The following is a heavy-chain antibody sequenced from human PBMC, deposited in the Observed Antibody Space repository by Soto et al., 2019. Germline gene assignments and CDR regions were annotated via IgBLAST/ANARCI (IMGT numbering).Heavy chain of an antibody. V-gene: IGHV1-58*01. CDR1: GFTFTSSA. J-gene: IGHJ6*02. CDR3: AADLQLEYYYYYGMDV. CDR2: IVVGSGNT. Sequence: SVKVSCKASGFTFTSSAVQWVRQARGQRLEWIGWIVVGSGNTNYAQKFQERVTITRDMSTSTAYMELSSLRSEDTALYYCAADLQLEYYYYYGMDVWGQGTTVTVSS. D-gene: IGHD5-18*01.